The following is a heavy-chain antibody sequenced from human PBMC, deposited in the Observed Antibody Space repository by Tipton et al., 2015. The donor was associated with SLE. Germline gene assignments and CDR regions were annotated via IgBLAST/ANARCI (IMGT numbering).Heavy chain of an antibody. Sequence: QLVQSGGGVVQPGGSLRLSCAGSGFTFSSYGMHWVRQAPGKGLEWMAFIGYDGGNKNYADSVNGRFAISRDNSKNTLYLQMNTLRVEDTAVYFCAKENAVGNPDYIYYMDVWGKGTTVTVSS. CDR1: GFTFSSYG. J-gene: IGHJ6*03. D-gene: IGHD1-14*01. CDR2: IGYDGGNK. V-gene: IGHV3-30*02. CDR3: AKENAVGNPDYIYYMDV.